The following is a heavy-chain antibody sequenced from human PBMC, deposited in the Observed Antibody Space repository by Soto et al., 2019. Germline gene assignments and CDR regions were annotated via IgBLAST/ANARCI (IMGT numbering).Heavy chain of an antibody. D-gene: IGHD6-13*01. J-gene: IGHJ5*02. CDR2: ISGYNANT. CDR3: ARSPAAGTNNWFDP. Sequence: QVQLVQSGAEVKKPGASVKVSCKASGYTFTTYGISWVRQTPGQGLEWMGWISGYNANTKYAQKFQGRVTLNTDTSTSTAYMELRSLRSDDTAVYHCARSPAAGTNNWFDPWGQGTLVTVSS. V-gene: IGHV1-18*01. CDR1: GYTFTTYG.